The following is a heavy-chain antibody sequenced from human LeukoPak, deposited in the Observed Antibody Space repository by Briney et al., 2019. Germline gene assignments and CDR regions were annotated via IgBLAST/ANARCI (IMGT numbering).Heavy chain of an antibody. D-gene: IGHD6-13*01. CDR2: ISAYNGNT. V-gene: IGHV1-18*01. J-gene: IGHJ4*02. Sequence: ASVKVSCKASGYTFTSYGISWVRQAPGQGLEWMGWISAYNGNTNYAQKLQGRVTMTTDTSTSTAYMELRSLRSGDTAVYYCARDILRRIAALADYWGQGTLVTVSS. CDR1: GYTFTSYG. CDR3: ARDILRRIAALADY.